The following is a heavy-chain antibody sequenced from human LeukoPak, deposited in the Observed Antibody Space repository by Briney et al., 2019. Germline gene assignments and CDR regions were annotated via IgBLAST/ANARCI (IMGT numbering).Heavy chain of an antibody. V-gene: IGHV3-9*01. CDR2: ISWNSGSI. J-gene: IGHJ6*02. CDR3: AKDIGERAIGYYYGMDV. Sequence: SLRLSCAASGFTFDDYAMQWVRQAPGKGLEWVSGISWNSGSIGYADSVKGRFTISRDNAKNSLYLQMNSLRAEDTALYYCAKDIGERAIGYYYGMDVWGQGTTVTVSS. D-gene: IGHD2-21*01. CDR1: GFTFDDYA.